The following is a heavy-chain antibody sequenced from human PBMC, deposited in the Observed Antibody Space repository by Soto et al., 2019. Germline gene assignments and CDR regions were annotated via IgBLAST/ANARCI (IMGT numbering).Heavy chain of an antibody. CDR2: TYYSGST. V-gene: IGHV4-61*01. J-gene: IGHJ4*02. D-gene: IGHD3-10*01. Sequence: PSETLSLTCTVSGGSVSSGSYYWSWIRQPPGKGLEWIGYTYYSGSTNYNPSLKSRVTISVDTSKNQFSLKLSSVTAADTAVYYCARSLLWFGELNWGQGTLVTVSS. CDR1: GGSVSSGSYY. CDR3: ARSLLWFGELN.